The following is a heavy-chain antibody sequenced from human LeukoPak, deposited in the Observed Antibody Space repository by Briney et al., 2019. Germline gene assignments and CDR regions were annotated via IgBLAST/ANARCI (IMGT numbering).Heavy chain of an antibody. CDR1: GFTFSSYE. CDR2: LYSDGNT. CDR3: ARGVEPLAANTLAY. Sequence: GGSLRLSCAASGFTFSSYEMNWVRQAPGKGLEWVSVLYSDGNTKYADSVQGRFTISRDNSKNTLYLEMNSLSPDGTAVYYCARGVEPLAANTLAYWGQGTLVTVSS. J-gene: IGHJ4*02. V-gene: IGHV3-53*01. D-gene: IGHD1-14*01.